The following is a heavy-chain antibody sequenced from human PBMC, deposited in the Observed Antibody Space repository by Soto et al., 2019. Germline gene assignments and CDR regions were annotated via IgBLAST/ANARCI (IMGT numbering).Heavy chain of an antibody. CDR2: ITSDGKSE. CDR1: GFNFTNHW. D-gene: IGHD2-21*02. J-gene: IGHJ5*02. CDR3: ARESGDWPLNWFDP. Sequence: GGSLRLSCAASGFNFTNHWMHWVRQAPGKGLVWVSRITSDGKSEAYAKSVKGRFAISRDNAKNTVYLQMNGLTVEDTAVYYCARESGDWPLNWFDPWGQGTLVTVSS. V-gene: IGHV3-74*01.